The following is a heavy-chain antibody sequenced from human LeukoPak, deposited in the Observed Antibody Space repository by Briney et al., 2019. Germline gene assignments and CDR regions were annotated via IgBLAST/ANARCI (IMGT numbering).Heavy chain of an antibody. D-gene: IGHD1-26*01. CDR2: INSDGSST. V-gene: IGHV3-74*01. Sequence: SGGSLRLSCAASGFTFSSYWMHWVRQAPGKGLVWVSRINSDGSSTSYADSAKGRFTISRDNAKNTLYLQMNSLRAEDTAVYYCAREGGIVGASYFDYWGQGTLVTVSS. CDR1: GFTFSSYW. J-gene: IGHJ4*02. CDR3: AREGGIVGASYFDY.